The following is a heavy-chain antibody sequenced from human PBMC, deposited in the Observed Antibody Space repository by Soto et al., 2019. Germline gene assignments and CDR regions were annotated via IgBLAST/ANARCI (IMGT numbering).Heavy chain of an antibody. CDR3: AKAPRATGAVPNSYTGMEV. CDR1: GFRFSSYG. J-gene: IGHJ6*01. CDR2: ISDDGRNT. Sequence: QAQLVESGGGVVQPGRSLRLSCEVSGFRFSSYGVHWVRQAPGKGLEWVALISDDGRNTFYPDSVKGRFSISRDNSKNPLYLRMNSLRAEDTAVNYGAKAPRATGAVPNSYTGMEVWGKGPRSPSPQ. V-gene: IGHV3-30*18. D-gene: IGHD3-10*01.